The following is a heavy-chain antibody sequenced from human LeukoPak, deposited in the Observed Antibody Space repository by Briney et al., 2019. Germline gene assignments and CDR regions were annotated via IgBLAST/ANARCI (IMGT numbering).Heavy chain of an antibody. CDR3: ARVLAAAGTGTYGGWFDP. Sequence: SVKVSCKASGGTFSSYEISWVRQAPGQGLEWMGRIIPILGIANYAQKFQGRVTITADKSTSTAYMELSSLRSEDTAVYYCARVLAAAGTGTYGGWFDPWGQGTLVTVSS. D-gene: IGHD6-13*01. CDR1: GGTFSSYE. CDR2: IIPILGIA. J-gene: IGHJ5*02. V-gene: IGHV1-69*04.